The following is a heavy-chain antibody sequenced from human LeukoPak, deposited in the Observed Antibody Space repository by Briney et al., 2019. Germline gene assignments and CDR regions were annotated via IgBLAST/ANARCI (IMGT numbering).Heavy chain of an antibody. CDR3: VRLRRNSDRSYYYYYYDS. CDR1: GLNLSDYS. CDR2: INATSTSI. V-gene: IGHV3-21*01. Sequence: GGTLRLSCVASGLNLSDYSINWVRRAPGKGLEWVSSINATSTSIYYADAVRGRFTISRDNAKSSLYLQMDSLRAEDTAVYYCVRLRRNSDRSYYYYYYDSWGQGILVTVSS. J-gene: IGHJ5*01. D-gene: IGHD3-10*01.